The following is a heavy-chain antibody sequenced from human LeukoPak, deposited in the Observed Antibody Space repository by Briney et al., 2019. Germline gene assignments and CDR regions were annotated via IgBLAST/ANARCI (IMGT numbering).Heavy chain of an antibody. CDR2: ISSSSSYI. V-gene: IGHV3-21*01. CDR3: AWSSGYDLGGIDY. CDR1: GFTFSCYS. D-gene: IGHD5-12*01. Sequence: GGSLRLSCAASGFTFSCYSMNWVRQAPGKGLEWVSSISSSSSYIYYADSVKGRFTISRDNAKNSLYLQTNSLRAEDTAVYYCAWSSGYDLGGIDYWGQGTLVTVSS. J-gene: IGHJ4*02.